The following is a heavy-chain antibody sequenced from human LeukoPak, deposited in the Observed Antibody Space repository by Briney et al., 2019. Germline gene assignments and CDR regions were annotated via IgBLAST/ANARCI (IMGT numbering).Heavy chain of an antibody. V-gene: IGHV3-7*01. CDR3: AKDRWRRSSGGFDY. Sequence: GGSVRLSCAASGFTFSNYWMTWVGQAPGEGREGGANIKHDGSEKYYVGSLKGRFTISRDNAKNSLYLQMNSLRAEDTAVYYCAKDRWRRSSGGFDYWGQGTLVTVSS. CDR2: IKHDGSEK. CDR1: GFTFSNYW. J-gene: IGHJ4*02. D-gene: IGHD6-6*01.